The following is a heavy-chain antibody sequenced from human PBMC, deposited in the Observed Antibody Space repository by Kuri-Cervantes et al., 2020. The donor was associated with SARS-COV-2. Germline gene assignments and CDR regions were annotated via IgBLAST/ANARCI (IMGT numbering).Heavy chain of an antibody. CDR1: GFTFSDYY. CDR3: AGRGHSYGYEGYYYYMDV. CDR2: ISSSGSTI. V-gene: IGHV3-11*04. Sequence: GGSLRLSCAASGFTFSDYYMSWIRQAPGKGLEWVSYISSSGSTIYYADSVKGRFTISRDNAKNSLYLQMNSLRAEDTAVYYCAGRGHSYGYEGYYYYMDVWGKGTTVTVSS. J-gene: IGHJ6*03. D-gene: IGHD5-18*01.